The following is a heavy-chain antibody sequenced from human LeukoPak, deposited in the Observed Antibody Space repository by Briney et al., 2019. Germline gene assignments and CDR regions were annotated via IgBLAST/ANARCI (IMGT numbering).Heavy chain of an antibody. CDR3: TRDFDAATGY. CDR2: INSDGSST. V-gene: IGHV3-74*01. J-gene: IGHJ4*02. D-gene: IGHD3-9*01. Sequence: PGGPLRLSCGASGFTFSTYWMHWVRQAPGKGLVWVSRINSDGSSTGYADSVRGRFTISRDNAKNTLYLQMNSLRAEDTAVYYCTRDFDAATGYWGQGTLVTVSS. CDR1: GFTFSTYW.